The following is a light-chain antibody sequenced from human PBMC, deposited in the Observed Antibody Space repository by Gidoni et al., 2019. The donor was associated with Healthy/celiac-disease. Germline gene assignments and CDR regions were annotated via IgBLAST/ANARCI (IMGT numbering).Light chain of an antibody. Sequence: SVLTQPPSASGTPGHRVTISCSGSSSNIGSNYVYWYQQLPGTAPKLLIYRNNQRPPGVPDRFSGSKSGTAASLAISGLRSEDEADYYCAAWDDSLSGPVFGGGTKLTVL. V-gene: IGLV1-47*01. CDR3: AAWDDSLSGPV. J-gene: IGLJ3*02. CDR1: SSNIGSNY. CDR2: RNN.